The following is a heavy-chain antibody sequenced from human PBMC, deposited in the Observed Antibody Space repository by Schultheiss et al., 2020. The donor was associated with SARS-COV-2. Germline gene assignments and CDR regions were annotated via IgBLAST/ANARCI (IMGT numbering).Heavy chain of an antibody. CDR1: GFTFSSYA. V-gene: IGHV3-30*14. Sequence: GGSLRLSCAASGFTFSSYAMHWVRQAPGKGLEWVAIISYDGSNKYYADSVKGRFTISRDNSKNTLYLQMNSLRAEDTAVYYCTGEAVVAATEYFQHWGQGTLVTVSS. D-gene: IGHD2-15*01. CDR3: TGEAVVAATEYFQH. CDR2: ISYDGSNK. J-gene: IGHJ1*01.